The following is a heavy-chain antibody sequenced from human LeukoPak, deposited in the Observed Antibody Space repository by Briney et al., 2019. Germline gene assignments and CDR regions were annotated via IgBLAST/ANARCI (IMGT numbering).Heavy chain of an antibody. V-gene: IGHV5-51*01. CDR2: IYPGDSDT. Sequence: GESLKISCKGSGYSFTSYWIGWVRPMPGKGLEWMGIIYPGDSDTRYSPSFQGQVTISADKSISTAYLQWSSLKASDTAMYYCARLSPGYSYGANWFDPWGQGTLVTVSS. J-gene: IGHJ5*02. CDR3: ARLSPGYSYGANWFDP. D-gene: IGHD5-18*01. CDR1: GYSFTSYW.